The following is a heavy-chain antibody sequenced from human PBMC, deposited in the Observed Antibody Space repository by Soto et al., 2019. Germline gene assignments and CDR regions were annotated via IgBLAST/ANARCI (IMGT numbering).Heavy chain of an antibody. Sequence: ASVTGSCKASGYTFTRYAVHWVRQAPGQRLEWMGWINAGNGNTKYSQKFQGRVTITRDTSASTAYMELSSLRSEDTAVYYCARVGDYVEIDYWGQGTLVTVSS. D-gene: IGHD4-17*01. V-gene: IGHV1-3*01. CDR2: INAGNGNT. J-gene: IGHJ4*02. CDR3: ARVGDYVEIDY. CDR1: GYTFTRYA.